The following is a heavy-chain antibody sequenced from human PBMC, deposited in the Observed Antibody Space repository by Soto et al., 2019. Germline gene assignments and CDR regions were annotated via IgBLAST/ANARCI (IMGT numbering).Heavy chain of an antibody. CDR2: IKPDGSEN. CDR1: GFTFSSYW. V-gene: IGHV3-7*01. Sequence: EVHLVQSGGGLVQPGGSLRLSCAGSGFTFSSYWMSWVRQAPGKGLEWVANIKPDGSENYYVDSVKGRFTISRDNAKNSLYLQMNSLRAEDTAVYYCARVLRFLGWLSRPNYLDYWGQGTLVTVSS. J-gene: IGHJ4*02. CDR3: ARVLRFLGWLSRPNYLDY. D-gene: IGHD3-3*01.